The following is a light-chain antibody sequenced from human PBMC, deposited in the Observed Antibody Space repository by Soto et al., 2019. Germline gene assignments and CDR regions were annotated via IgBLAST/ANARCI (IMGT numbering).Light chain of an antibody. J-gene: IGKJ5*01. CDR3: QQRSTT. Sequence: EIVMTQSPATLSLSPGERATLSCRASQNVNYYLAWYQQKPGQAPRLLIYEASNRATGIPARFSASGSGTDFTLTISSLEPDDSAVYYCQQRSTTFGQGTRLEI. V-gene: IGKV3-11*01. CDR1: QNVNYY. CDR2: EAS.